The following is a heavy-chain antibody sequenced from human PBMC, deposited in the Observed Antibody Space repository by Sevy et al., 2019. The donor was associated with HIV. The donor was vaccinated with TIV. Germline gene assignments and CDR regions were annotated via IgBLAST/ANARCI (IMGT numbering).Heavy chain of an antibody. CDR1: GGSLNSGSYY. D-gene: IGHD4-17*01. Sequence: SETLSLTCTVSGGSLNSGSYYWSWIRQPPGKGLEWFGYISYSGSSNYNYSLKSRVTISVHTSNNQFSLKLSSVTAADTDIYYCALLDYGDYVGYFDPWGLGTMVTVSS. V-gene: IGHV4-61*01. CDR3: ALLDYGDYVGYFDP. CDR2: ISYSGSS. J-gene: IGHJ5*02.